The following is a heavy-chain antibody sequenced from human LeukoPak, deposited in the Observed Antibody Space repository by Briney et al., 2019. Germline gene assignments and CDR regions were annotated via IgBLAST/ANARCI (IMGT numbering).Heavy chain of an antibody. V-gene: IGHV4-59*01. Sequence: PSETLSLTCTVSGGSISSYYWSWIRQPPGKGLGWIGYIYYSGSTNYNPSLQSRVTISVDTSKNQFSLKLSSVTAADTAVYYCARADWIVAYDYWGQGTLVTVSS. CDR1: GGSISSYY. CDR2: IYYSGST. D-gene: IGHD5-12*01. J-gene: IGHJ4*02. CDR3: ARADWIVAYDY.